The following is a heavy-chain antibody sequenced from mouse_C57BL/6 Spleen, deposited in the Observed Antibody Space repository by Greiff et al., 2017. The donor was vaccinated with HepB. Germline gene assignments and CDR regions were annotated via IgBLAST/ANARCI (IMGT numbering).Heavy chain of an antibody. D-gene: IGHD1-1*01. CDR3: ARRGSTTVDY. Sequence: EVQLQESGPGLVKPSQSLSLTCSVPGYSITSGYYWNWIRQFPGNKLEWMGYISYDGSNNYNPSLKNRISITRDTSKNQFFLKLNSVTTEDTATYYCARRGSTTVDYWGQGTTLTVSS. V-gene: IGHV3-6*01. J-gene: IGHJ2*01. CDR1: GYSITSGYY. CDR2: ISYDGSN.